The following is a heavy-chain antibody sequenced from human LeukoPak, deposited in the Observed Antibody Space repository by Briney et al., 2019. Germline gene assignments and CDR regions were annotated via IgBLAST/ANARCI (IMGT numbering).Heavy chain of an antibody. D-gene: IGHD6-6*01. CDR2: ISSSSSYI. CDR1: GFTFSSYS. V-gene: IGHV3-21*01. CDR3: ASYSSSSGGAFDI. J-gene: IGHJ3*02. Sequence: GGSLRLSCTVSGFTFSSYSMNWVRQAPGKGLEWVSSISSSSSYIYYADSVKGRFTISRDNAKNSLYLQMNSLRAEDTAVYYCASYSSSSGGAFDIWGQGTMVTVSS.